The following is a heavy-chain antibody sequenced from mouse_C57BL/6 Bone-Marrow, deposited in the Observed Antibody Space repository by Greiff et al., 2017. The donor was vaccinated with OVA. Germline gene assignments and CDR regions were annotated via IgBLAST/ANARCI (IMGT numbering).Heavy chain of an antibody. CDR3: ARELYWYFDV. CDR2: IYPGSGST. V-gene: IGHV1-55*01. CDR1: GYTFTSYW. J-gene: IGHJ1*03. Sequence: VQLQESGAELVKPGASVKMSCKASGYTFTSYWITWVKQRPGQGLEWIGDIYPGSGSTNYNEKFKSKATLTVDTSSSTAYMQLSSLTSVDSAVYYCARELYWYFDVWGTGTTVTVSS.